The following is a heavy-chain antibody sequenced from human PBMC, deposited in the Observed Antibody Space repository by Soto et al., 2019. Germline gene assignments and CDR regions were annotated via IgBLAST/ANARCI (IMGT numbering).Heavy chain of an antibody. J-gene: IGHJ4*02. Sequence: ETLSLTCAVSGYSISSGYYWGWIRQPPGKGLEWIGSIYHSGSTYYNPSLKSRVTISVDTSKNQFSLKLSSVTAADTAVYYCASSSELSLFGYWGQGTLVTVSS. D-gene: IGHD3-16*02. CDR1: GYSISSGYY. CDR3: ASSSELSLFGY. CDR2: IYHSGST. V-gene: IGHV4-38-2*01.